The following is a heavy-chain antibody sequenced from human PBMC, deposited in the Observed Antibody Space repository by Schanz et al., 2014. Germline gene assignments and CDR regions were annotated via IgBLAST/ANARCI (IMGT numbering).Heavy chain of an antibody. CDR3: ARGHSQGYSYGHNIGAYYYGMDV. J-gene: IGHJ6*02. CDR1: GGTFSSYT. D-gene: IGHD5-18*01. V-gene: IGHV1-69*02. Sequence: QVQLVQSEAEVKKPGSSVKVSCKASGGTFSSYTISWIRQAPGQGLEWMGRIIPVLAIADYAQKFQGRVTITADKSTSTASMELSSLRSEDTAVYYCARGHSQGYSYGHNIGAYYYGMDVWGQGTTVTVSS. CDR2: IIPVLAIA.